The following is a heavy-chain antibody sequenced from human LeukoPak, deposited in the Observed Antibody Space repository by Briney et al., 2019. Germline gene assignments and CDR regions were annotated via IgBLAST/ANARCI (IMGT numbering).Heavy chain of an antibody. CDR2: IGGSGDST. CDR3: AKLPTGYPNWFDP. V-gene: IGHV3-23*01. Sequence: GGSLRLSCAASGFIFSNSVMGWVRQAPGKGLEWVSAIGGSGDSTYYTDSVTGRFTISRDNSKNTLYLQMNSLRAEDTALYYCAKLPTGYPNWFDPWGQGTLVTVSS. J-gene: IGHJ5*02. D-gene: IGHD3-9*01. CDR1: GFIFSNSV.